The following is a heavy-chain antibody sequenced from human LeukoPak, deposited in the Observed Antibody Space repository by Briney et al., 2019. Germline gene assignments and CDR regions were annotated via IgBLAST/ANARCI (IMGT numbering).Heavy chain of an antibody. D-gene: IGHD5/OR15-5a*01. V-gene: IGHV3-23*01. CDR3: AKDLKPDGLYDFDF. CDR2: IIGNGGAI. J-gene: IGHJ4*02. CDR1: GFTFRTYA. Sequence: LPGGSLRLSCAASGFTFRTYAMNWVRQAPGKGLEWVSLIIGNGGAIYYADSVKGRFTISRDNSKNTLYLQMNNLRAEDTAIYYCAKDLKPDGLYDFDFRGQGTLVTVSS.